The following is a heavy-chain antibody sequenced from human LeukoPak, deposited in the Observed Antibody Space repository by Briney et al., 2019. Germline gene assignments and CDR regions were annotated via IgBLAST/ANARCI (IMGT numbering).Heavy chain of an antibody. CDR1: GGSISSGGYY. D-gene: IGHD5-24*01. V-gene: IGHV4-31*03. CDR2: IYNSGST. Sequence: PSETLSLTCTVSGGSISSGGYYWSWIRQHPGKGLEWIGYIYNSGSTFYNPSLKSRVIISEDTSKNQFSLKLSSGTAADTAVYYCARAEMATIRNWGQGTLVTVSS. J-gene: IGHJ4*02. CDR3: ARAEMATIRN.